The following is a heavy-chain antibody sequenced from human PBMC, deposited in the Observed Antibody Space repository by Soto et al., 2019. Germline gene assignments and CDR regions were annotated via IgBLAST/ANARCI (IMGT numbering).Heavy chain of an antibody. D-gene: IGHD2-2*01. Sequence: GGSLRLSCAASGFNFSSYSMNWVRQAPGKGLEWVSSISSSSSYIYYADSVKGRFTISRDNAKNSLYLQMNSLRAEDTAVYYCARGPILGYCSSTSCHIYYYGMDVWGQGTTVTVSS. J-gene: IGHJ6*02. V-gene: IGHV3-21*01. CDR2: ISSSSSYI. CDR1: GFNFSSYS. CDR3: ARGPILGYCSSTSCHIYYYGMDV.